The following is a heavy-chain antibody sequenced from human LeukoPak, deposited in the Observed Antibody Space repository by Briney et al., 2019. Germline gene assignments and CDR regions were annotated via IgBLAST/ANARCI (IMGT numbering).Heavy chain of an antibody. V-gene: IGHV3-23*01. Sequence: GGSLRLSCAASGFTFSSYAMNWVRQAPGKGLEWVSAISASGGNTYYADSVKGRFTIFRDNSKNTLYLQMNSLRAEDTAVYYCAKVPGSSWYYFDYWGQGTLVTVSS. CDR1: GFTFSSYA. CDR3: AKVPGSSWYYFDY. CDR2: ISASGGNT. D-gene: IGHD6-13*01. J-gene: IGHJ4*02.